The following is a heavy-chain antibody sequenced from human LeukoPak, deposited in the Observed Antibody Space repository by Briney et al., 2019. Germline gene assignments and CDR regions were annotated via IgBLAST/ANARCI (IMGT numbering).Heavy chain of an antibody. Sequence: GGSLRLSCAASGFTFSSYSMNWVRQAPGKGLEWVSSISSSSYIYYADSVKRRFTISRDNVKNSLFLQLNSLRAEDTAVYYCARDPTVNWGSSYYFDWWGQGTLVTVSS. D-gene: IGHD7-27*01. J-gene: IGHJ4*02. CDR3: ARDPTVNWGSSYYFDW. V-gene: IGHV3-21*01. CDR1: GFTFSSYS. CDR2: ISSSSYI.